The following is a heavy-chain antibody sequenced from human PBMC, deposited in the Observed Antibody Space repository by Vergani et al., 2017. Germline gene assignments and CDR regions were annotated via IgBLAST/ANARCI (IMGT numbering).Heavy chain of an antibody. CDR1: GFTFSSYA. D-gene: IGHD3-10*01. CDR2: ISYDGSNK. Sequence: QVQLVESGGRVVQPGRSLRLSCAAPGFTFSSYAMHWVRQAPGKGLEWVAVISYDGSNKYYADSVKGRFTISRDNSKNTLYLQMNGLRAEDTAVYYCARADYYGSEDYWGQGTLVTVSS. J-gene: IGHJ4*02. CDR3: ARADYYGSEDY. V-gene: IGHV3-30-3*01.